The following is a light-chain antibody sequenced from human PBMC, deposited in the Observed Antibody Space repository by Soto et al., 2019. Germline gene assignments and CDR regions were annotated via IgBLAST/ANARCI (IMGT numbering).Light chain of an antibody. CDR3: CSYAGSYSWV. J-gene: IGLJ3*02. CDR2: DVS. CDR1: SSDVGGYNY. V-gene: IGLV2-11*01. Sequence: QSALTQPRSVSGSPGQSVTISCTGTSSDVGGYNYVSWYQHHPGKAPKLMVYDVSQRPSGVSDRFSGSKSGNTASLTISGLQADDDGDYFCCSYAGSYSWVFGGGTKVTVL.